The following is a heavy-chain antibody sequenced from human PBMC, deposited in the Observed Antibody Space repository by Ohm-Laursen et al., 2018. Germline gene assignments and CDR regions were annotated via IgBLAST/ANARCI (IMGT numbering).Heavy chain of an antibody. Sequence: SLRLSCTASGFTFSTYGMNWVRQAPGKGLEWISYISSGGDTIYYADSVKGRLTISRDNAKNSLYLQMSGLRGEDTAVYYCARGAPFYGGFDYWGQGTLVTVSS. V-gene: IGHV3-48*03. J-gene: IGHJ4*02. CDR2: ISSGGDTI. D-gene: IGHD4-17*01. CDR3: ARGAPFYGGFDY. CDR1: GFTFSTYG.